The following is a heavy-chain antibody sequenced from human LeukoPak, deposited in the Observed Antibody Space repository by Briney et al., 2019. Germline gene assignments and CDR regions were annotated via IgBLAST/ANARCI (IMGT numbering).Heavy chain of an antibody. V-gene: IGHV3-53*01. D-gene: IGHD6-13*01. Sequence: GGSLRLSCAASGFTVSSNYMSWVRQAPGKGLEWVSVIYSGGSTYYADSVKGRFTISRDNSKITLYLQMNSLRAEDTAVYYCAREGQQLTFDYWGQGTLVTVSS. CDR3: AREGQQLTFDY. J-gene: IGHJ4*02. CDR2: IYSGGST. CDR1: GFTVSSNY.